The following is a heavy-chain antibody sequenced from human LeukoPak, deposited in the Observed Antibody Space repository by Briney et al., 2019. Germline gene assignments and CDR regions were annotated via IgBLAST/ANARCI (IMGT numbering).Heavy chain of an antibody. V-gene: IGHV3-33*06. CDR2: IWYDGTNK. D-gene: IGHD1-26*01. Sequence: GGSLRLSCAASGFTFSDYGIHWVRQAPGKGLEWVAVIWYDGTNKYYGDSVKGRFTISRDNSKNTLYLQMKSLRAEDTAVYYCAKDRGSYSTTADSWGQGTLVTVSS. CDR3: AKDRGSYSTTADS. CDR1: GFTFSDYG. J-gene: IGHJ5*01.